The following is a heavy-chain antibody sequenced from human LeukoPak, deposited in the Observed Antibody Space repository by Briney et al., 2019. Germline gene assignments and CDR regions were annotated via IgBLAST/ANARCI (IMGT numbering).Heavy chain of an antibody. V-gene: IGHV3-15*01. D-gene: IGHD6-19*01. CDR2: IKSKTDGGTT. J-gene: IGHJ4*02. Sequence: GGSLRLSCAASVFTFSNALMSWVRQAPGKGLEWVGRIKSKTDGGTTDYAAPVKGRFTISRDDSKNTLYLQMNSLKTEDTAVYYCTTAPGIAVAGTFPRFDYWGQGTLVTVSS. CDR1: VFTFSNAL. CDR3: TTAPGIAVAGTFPRFDY.